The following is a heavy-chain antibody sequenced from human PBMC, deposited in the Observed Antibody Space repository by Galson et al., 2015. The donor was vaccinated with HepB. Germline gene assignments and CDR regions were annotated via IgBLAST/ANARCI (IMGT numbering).Heavy chain of an antibody. CDR1: GFNFITYG. CDR2: ISGSGGSTHYA. J-gene: IGHJ4*02. Sequence: SLRLSCAASGFNFITYGMTWVRQAPGKGLQWVSAISGSGGSTHYAHYADSVKGRFTISRDNSKNTLYLQMNTLRAEDTAIYYCAKDLFGCTSASCYTGPPYYFDSWGQGSLVTVSS. V-gene: IGHV3-23*01. D-gene: IGHD2-2*02. CDR3: AKDLFGCTSASCYTGPPYYFDS.